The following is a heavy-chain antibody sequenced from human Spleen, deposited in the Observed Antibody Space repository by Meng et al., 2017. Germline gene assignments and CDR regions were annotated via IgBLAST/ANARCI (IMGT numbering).Heavy chain of an antibody. CDR3: ARVYGYSYGTFDY. J-gene: IGHJ4*02. D-gene: IGHD5-18*01. CDR2: IWYDGSNK. V-gene: IGHV3-33*01. CDR1: GFTFSSYG. Sequence: GESLKISCAASGFTFSSYGMHWVRQAPGKGLEWVAVIWYDGSNKYYADSVKGRFTISRDNSKNTLYLQMNSLRAEDTAVYYCARVYGYSYGTFDYWGQGTLVTVSS.